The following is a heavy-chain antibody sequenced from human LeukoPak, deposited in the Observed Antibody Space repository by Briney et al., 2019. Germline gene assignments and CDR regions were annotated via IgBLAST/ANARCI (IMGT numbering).Heavy chain of an antibody. Sequence: PSETLSLTCTVSGGSISSYYWSWIRQSPGKGLEWIGYICHTGSTSYSPSLKSRVTISADTSQNQFSLKLSSVTAADTAVYYCASRKLGNDYWGQGTLVTVSS. D-gene: IGHD7-27*01. CDR3: ASRKLGNDY. CDR2: ICHTGST. J-gene: IGHJ4*02. CDR1: GGSISSYY. V-gene: IGHV4-59*01.